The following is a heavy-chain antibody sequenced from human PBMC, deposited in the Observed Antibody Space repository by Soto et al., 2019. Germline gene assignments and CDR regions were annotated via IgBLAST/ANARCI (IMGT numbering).Heavy chain of an antibody. J-gene: IGHJ4*02. Sequence: QVQLVQSGAEVKKPGASVKVSCKASGHTFADYDINWVRQATGQGPEWMGWMNPNSGDAGCAQKFQGRVTMTRNTSISTAYMELSSLRSEDTAVYYCVRIRYSGHDYRGYFDSWGQGTLLTVSS. CDR1: GHTFADYD. V-gene: IGHV1-8*01. CDR3: VRIRYSGHDYRGYFDS. CDR2: MNPNSGDA. D-gene: IGHD5-12*01.